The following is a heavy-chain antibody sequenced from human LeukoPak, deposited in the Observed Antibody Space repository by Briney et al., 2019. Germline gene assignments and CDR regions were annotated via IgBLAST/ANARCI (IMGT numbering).Heavy chain of an antibody. D-gene: IGHD3-22*01. CDR1: GYTLTSYY. Sequence: GASVKVSCKASGYTLTSYYMHWVRQAPGQGLEWMGIINPSGGSTTYAQKFQGRVTMTRDTSTSTVYMELSSLRSEDTAVYYCARAYYHDSSDYYFPLDYWGQGTLVTVSS. CDR3: ARAYYHDSSDYYFPLDY. V-gene: IGHV1-46*01. J-gene: IGHJ4*02. CDR2: INPSGGST.